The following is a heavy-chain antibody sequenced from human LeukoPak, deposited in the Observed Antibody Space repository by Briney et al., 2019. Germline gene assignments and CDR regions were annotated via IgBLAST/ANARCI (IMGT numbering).Heavy chain of an antibody. Sequence: APVKVSCKASGYTFTGYAIHWVRQAPGQRLEWMGWISAGNGNTKYSQNFQGRVTFISNTSATTAFMELSSLRSEDAAVYYCARDSGSGSNDYWGQGTLVTVSS. D-gene: IGHD1-26*01. V-gene: IGHV1-3*01. J-gene: IGHJ4*02. CDR2: ISAGNGNT. CDR3: ARDSGSGSNDY. CDR1: GYTFTGYA.